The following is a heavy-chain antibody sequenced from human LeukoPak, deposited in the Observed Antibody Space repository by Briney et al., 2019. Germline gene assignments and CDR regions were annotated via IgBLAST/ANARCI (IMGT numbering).Heavy chain of an antibody. J-gene: IGHJ4*02. V-gene: IGHV1-69*05. Sequence: SVKVSCKASGYTFLTYGISWVRQAPGQGLEWMGRIIPIFGTANYAQKFQGRVTITTDESTSTAYMELSSLRSEDTAVYYCARSREYCSSTSCSDKFDYWGQGTLVTVSS. CDR3: ARSREYCSSTSCSDKFDY. D-gene: IGHD2-2*01. CDR2: IIPIFGTA. CDR1: GYTFLTYG.